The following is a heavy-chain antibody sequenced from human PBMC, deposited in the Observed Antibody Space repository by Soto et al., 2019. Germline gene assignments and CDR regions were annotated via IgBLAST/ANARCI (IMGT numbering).Heavy chain of an antibody. J-gene: IGHJ6*02. V-gene: IGHV4-59*11. CDR3: ARDLYFLTGYSGKGDYYYVMDV. D-gene: IGHD3-9*01. CDR1: GGSFSGHY. Sequence: SETLSLTCAVYGGSFSGHYWSWTRQPPGKGLEWIGYIYYSGSTNYNPSLKSRVTISVDTSKNQFSLKLSSVTAADTAVYYCARDLYFLTGYSGKGDYYYVMDVWVQGTTVTV. CDR2: IYYSGST.